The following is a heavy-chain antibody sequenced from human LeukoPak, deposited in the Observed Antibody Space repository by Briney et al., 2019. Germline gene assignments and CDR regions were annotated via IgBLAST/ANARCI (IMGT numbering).Heavy chain of an antibody. J-gene: IGHJ3*02. CDR1: GFTFSSYA. CDR3: ARDLKGDVDAFDI. Sequence: GGSLRLSCAASGFTFSSYAMHWVRQAPGKGLEWVAVISYDGSNKYNADSVKGRFTISRDDSKNTLYLQMDSLRAEDTAVYYCARDLKGDVDAFDIWGQGTMVTVSS. V-gene: IGHV3-30*04. CDR2: ISYDGSNK.